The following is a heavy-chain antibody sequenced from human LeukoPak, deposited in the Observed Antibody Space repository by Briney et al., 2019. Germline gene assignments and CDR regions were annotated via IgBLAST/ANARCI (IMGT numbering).Heavy chain of an antibody. CDR3: ARGRARAGTAQHYYGMDV. V-gene: IGHV4-61*02. J-gene: IGHJ6*02. Sequence: SQTLSLTCTVSGGSISSGSYYWSWIRQPAGKGLEWIGRIYTSGSTNYNPSLKSRVTISVDTSKNQFSLKLGSVTAADTAVYYCARGRARAGTAQHYYGMDVWGQGTTVTVSS. D-gene: IGHD6-19*01. CDR1: GGSISSGSYY. CDR2: IYTSGST.